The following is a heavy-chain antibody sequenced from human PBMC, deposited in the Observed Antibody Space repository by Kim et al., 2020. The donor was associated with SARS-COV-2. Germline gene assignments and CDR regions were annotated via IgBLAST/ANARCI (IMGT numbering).Heavy chain of an antibody. V-gene: IGHV4-34*01. Sequence: SETLSLTCAVYGGSFSGYYWSWIRQPPGKALEWIGEINHSGSTNYNPSLKSRVTISVDTSKNQFSLKLSSVTAADTAVYYCARGTRQWLSRHYYYYMDVWGKGTTVTVSS. CDR3: ARGTRQWLSRHYYYYMDV. CDR1: GGSFSGYY. CDR2: INHSGST. J-gene: IGHJ6*03. D-gene: IGHD6-19*01.